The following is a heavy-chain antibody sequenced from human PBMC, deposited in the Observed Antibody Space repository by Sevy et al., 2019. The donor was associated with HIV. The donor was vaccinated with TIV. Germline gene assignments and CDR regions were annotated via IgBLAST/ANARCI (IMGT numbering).Heavy chain of an antibody. J-gene: IGHJ4*02. CDR1: GFSFSNYE. Sequence: GGSLRLSCAASGFSFSNYEMNWVRQAPGKGLEWISYISSSGSRIYYADSVRDRFIISRDNAKNSLYLQMSSLRAEDTAVYYCARDLPPSATTVAHFDFWGQGTLVTVSS. CDR2: ISSSGSRI. D-gene: IGHD4-17*01. CDR3: ARDLPPSATTVAHFDF. V-gene: IGHV3-48*03.